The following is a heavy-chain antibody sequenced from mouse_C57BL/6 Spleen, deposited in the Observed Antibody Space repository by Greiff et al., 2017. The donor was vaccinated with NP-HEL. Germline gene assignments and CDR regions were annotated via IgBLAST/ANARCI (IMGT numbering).Heavy chain of an antibody. CDR3: ARRGYDYDEAY. J-gene: IGHJ3*01. Sequence: QVQLQQPGAELVKPGASVKLSCKASGYTFTSYWMQWVKQRPGQGLEWIGEIDPSDSYTNYNQKFKGKATLTVDTSSSTAYMQLSSLTSEDSAVYYCARRGYDYDEAYWCQGTLVTVSA. CDR1: GYTFTSYW. CDR2: IDPSDSYT. D-gene: IGHD2-4*01. V-gene: IGHV1-50*01.